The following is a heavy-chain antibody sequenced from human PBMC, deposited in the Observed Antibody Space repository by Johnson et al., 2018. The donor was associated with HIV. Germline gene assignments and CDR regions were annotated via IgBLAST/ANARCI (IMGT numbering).Heavy chain of an antibody. Sequence: QLVESGGGLVQPGRSLRLSCAASGFTFDDYAMHWVRQAPGKGLEWVSGISGSGGSTYYADSVKGRFTISRDNSKNTLYLQMNSLRAEDTAVYYCARSIFYYDSSGDDGGAFDIWGQGTMVTVSS. V-gene: IGHV3-23*04. CDR3: ARSIFYYDSSGDDGGAFDI. D-gene: IGHD3-22*01. CDR2: ISGSGGST. CDR1: GFTFDDYA. J-gene: IGHJ3*02.